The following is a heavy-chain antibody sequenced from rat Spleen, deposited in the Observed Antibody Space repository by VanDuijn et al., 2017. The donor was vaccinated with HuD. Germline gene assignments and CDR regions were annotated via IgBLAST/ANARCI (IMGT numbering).Heavy chain of an antibody. D-gene: IGHD1-12*02. CDR3: ARDVANYYAGTYGVMAA. CDR2: IWTGGGT. J-gene: IGHJ4*01. Sequence: QVQLKESGPGLVQPSQTLSLTCTVSGFSLNNYGVIWVRQPPGKGLEWMGVIWTGGGTDYNSALESRLSISRDTSKSQVFLKMNSLQTEDIATYYCARDVANYYAGTYGVMAAWGQGASVTVSS. CDR1: GFSLNNYG. V-gene: IGHV2-30*01.